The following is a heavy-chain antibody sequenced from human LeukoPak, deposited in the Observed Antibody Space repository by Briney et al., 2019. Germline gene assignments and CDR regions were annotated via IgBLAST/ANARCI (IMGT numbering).Heavy chain of an antibody. Sequence: GASVKVSCKASGYTFTSYYMHWVRQAPGQGLEWMGIINPSGGSTSYAQKFQGRVTMTRDMSTSTVYMELSSPRSEDTAVYYCARELGGVVVPAAPEGVDYWGQGTLVTVSS. CDR2: INPSGGST. CDR3: ARELGGVVVPAAPEGVDY. D-gene: IGHD2-2*01. V-gene: IGHV1-46*01. CDR1: GYTFTSYY. J-gene: IGHJ4*02.